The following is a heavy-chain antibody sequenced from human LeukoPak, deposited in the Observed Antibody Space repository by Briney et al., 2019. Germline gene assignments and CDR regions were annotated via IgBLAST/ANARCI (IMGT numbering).Heavy chain of an antibody. Sequence: ASVKVSCKASGYTFTGYFMHWVRQAPGQGLQWMGWINPNSGGTNYAQKFQGRVTMTRDTPISTAYMELSRLRSDDAAVYYCASPSDYEAGDAFDIWGQGTMVTVSS. CDR3: ASPSDYEAGDAFDI. CDR1: GYTFTGYF. J-gene: IGHJ3*02. D-gene: IGHD5-12*01. V-gene: IGHV1-2*02. CDR2: INPNSGGT.